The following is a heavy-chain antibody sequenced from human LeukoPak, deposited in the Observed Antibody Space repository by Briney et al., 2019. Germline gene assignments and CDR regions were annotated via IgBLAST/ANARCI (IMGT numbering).Heavy chain of an antibody. CDR3: AKDKYSSGYFDY. D-gene: IGHD6-19*01. Sequence: PGGSLRLSCAASGFTFSSYAMSWVRQAPGKGLEWVSAISGSGGSTYYVESVKGRFTISRDNSKNTLYLQMNSLRAEDTAVYYCAKDKYSSGYFDYWGQGTLVTVSS. CDR1: GFTFSSYA. V-gene: IGHV3-23*01. CDR2: ISGSGGST. J-gene: IGHJ4*02.